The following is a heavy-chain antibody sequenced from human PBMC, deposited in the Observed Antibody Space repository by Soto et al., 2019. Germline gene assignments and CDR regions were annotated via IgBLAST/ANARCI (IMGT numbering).Heavy chain of an antibody. CDR3: VAELDFGKLSVV. CDR1: GDTFKNSV. Sequence: QVQLVQSGVEVKKPGSSVRVSCKASGDTFKNSVISWVRQAPGQGLAWMGGTLPLFGTTDYAQKFQGRLTITTDESTTTAYMEVSRLTSEDTAVYYCVAELDFGKLSVVWGQGTTVIVSS. J-gene: IGHJ6*02. V-gene: IGHV1-69*01. CDR2: TLPLFGTT. D-gene: IGHD3-10*01.